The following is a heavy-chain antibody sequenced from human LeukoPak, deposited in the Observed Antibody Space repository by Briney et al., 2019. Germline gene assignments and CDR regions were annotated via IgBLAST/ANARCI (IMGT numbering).Heavy chain of an antibody. V-gene: IGHV3-33*01. CDR1: GFTFSSYG. Sequence: GGSLRLSCAASGFTFSSYGMHWVSQAPGKRLEWVAVIWYDGSNKYYADSVKGRFTISRDNSKNTLYLQMNSLRAEDTAVYYCARDTYCSSTSCYSLFDYWGQGTLVTVSS. CDR3: ARDTYCSSTSCYSLFDY. CDR2: IWYDGSNK. D-gene: IGHD2-2*01. J-gene: IGHJ4*02.